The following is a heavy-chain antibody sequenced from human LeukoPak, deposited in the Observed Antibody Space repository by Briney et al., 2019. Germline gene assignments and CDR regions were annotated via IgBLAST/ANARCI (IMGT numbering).Heavy chain of an antibody. D-gene: IGHD6-13*01. V-gene: IGHV1-18*04. J-gene: IGHJ1*01. CDR3: ASGISSRWYFSMAEYFPH. CDR1: GYTFTSYG. Sequence: ASVKVSCKASGYTFTSYGISWVRQAPGQGLEWMGWISAYNGNTNYAQKLQGRVTMTTDTSTSTAYMELRSLRSDDTAVYYCASGISSRWYFSMAEYFPHWGQGTLVTVSS. CDR2: ISAYNGNT.